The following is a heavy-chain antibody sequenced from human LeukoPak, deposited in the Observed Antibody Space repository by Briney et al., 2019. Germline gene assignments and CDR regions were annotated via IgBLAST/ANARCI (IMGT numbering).Heavy chain of an antibody. CDR3: AKVAKYYYGSETYYFFAH. D-gene: IGHD3-10*01. Sequence: SGGSLRLSCAASGFTFTTYWMSWVRQAPGKGLEWVANINQDDTEKYYVDSVKGRFTISRDNAKNSLYLQMNSLRVEDTAIYYCAKVAKYYYGSETYYFFAHWGQGTPVTASS. CDR2: INQDDTEK. CDR1: GFTFTTYW. V-gene: IGHV3-7*01. J-gene: IGHJ1*01.